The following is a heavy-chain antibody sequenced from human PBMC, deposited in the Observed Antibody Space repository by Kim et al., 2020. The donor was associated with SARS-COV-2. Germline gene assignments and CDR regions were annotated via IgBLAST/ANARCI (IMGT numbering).Heavy chain of an antibody. D-gene: IGHD4-17*01. V-gene: IGHV4-39*01. CDR3: ARIPIPGGDYGLDY. CDR1: GGSISSSSYY. CDR2: IYYSGST. J-gene: IGHJ4*02. Sequence: SETLSLTCTVSGGSISSSSYYWGWIRQPPGKGLEWIGSIYYSGSTYYNPSVKSRVTISVDTSKNQFSLKLSSVTAADTAVYYCARIPIPGGDYGLDYWGQGTLVTVSS.